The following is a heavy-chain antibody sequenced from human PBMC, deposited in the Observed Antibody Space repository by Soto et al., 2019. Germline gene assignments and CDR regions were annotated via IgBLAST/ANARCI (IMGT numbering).Heavy chain of an antibody. J-gene: IGHJ4*02. CDR1: GFSFSNFA. Sequence: PGGSLRLSCAASGFSFSNFAMHWVRQAPGKGLEWVAVVSFDGTNKYYADSVKGRFTISRDNYKNTLYLQMSSLRTEDTAVYYCARDRRTQVTVNFDYWGQGTPVTVSS. V-gene: IGHV3-30-3*01. CDR2: VSFDGTNK. D-gene: IGHD4-4*01. CDR3: ARDRRTQVTVNFDY.